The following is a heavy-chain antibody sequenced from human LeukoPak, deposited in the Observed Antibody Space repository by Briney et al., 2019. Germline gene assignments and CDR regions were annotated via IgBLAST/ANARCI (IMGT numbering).Heavy chain of an antibody. Sequence: GGSLRLSCAASGFTFSSYGLSWVRQAPGKGLECVSSISGSGGSTNHADSVKGRFTISRDNSKNTLYLQMNSLRAEDTAVYDCARVAYYNDSSGYYPFDYWGQGTLVTVSS. CDR2: ISGSGGST. V-gene: IGHV3-23*01. CDR3: ARVAYYNDSSGYYPFDY. CDR1: GFTFSSYG. J-gene: IGHJ4*02. D-gene: IGHD3-22*01.